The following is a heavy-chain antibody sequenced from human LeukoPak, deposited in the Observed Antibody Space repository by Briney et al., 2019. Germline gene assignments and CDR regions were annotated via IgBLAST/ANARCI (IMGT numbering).Heavy chain of an antibody. CDR1: GYSISSGYY. CDR2: IYHSGST. CDR3: ARLIVAARQSWYIDY. D-gene: IGHD6-6*01. J-gene: IGHJ4*02. Sequence: SETLSLTCTVSGYSISSGYYWGWIRQPPGKGPEWIGSIYHSGSTYYNPSLKSRVTISVDRSKNQFSLKLSSVTAADTAVYYCARLIVAARQSWYIDYWGQGTLVTVSS. V-gene: IGHV4-38-2*02.